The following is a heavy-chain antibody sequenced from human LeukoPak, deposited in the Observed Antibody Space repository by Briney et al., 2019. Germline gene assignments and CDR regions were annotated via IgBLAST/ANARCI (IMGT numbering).Heavy chain of an antibody. CDR1: GYTFISYY. D-gene: IGHD1-1*01. CDR2: INPSGGST. J-gene: IGHJ4*02. V-gene: IGHV1-46*01. CDR3: ARGPLTTRYYFDS. Sequence: ASVKVSFKASGYTFISYYMHWVRQAPGQGLEYMGIINPSGGSTSNAQKFRGRVTMTRDTSTSTVYMDLSSLRSEDTAVYYCARGPLTTRYYFDSWGQGTLVTVSS.